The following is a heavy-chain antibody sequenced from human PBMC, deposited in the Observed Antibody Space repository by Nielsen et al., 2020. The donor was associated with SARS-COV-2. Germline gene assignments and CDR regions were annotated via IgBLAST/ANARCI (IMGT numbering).Heavy chain of an antibody. Sequence: LSLTCAASGFTFDDYAMHWVRQAPGKGLEWVSGISWNSGSIGYADSVKGRFTISRDNAKNSLYLQMNSLRAEDTALYYCAKDLLAVAGRNSVVGFDYWGQGTLVTVSS. CDR3: AKDLLAVAGRNSVVGFDY. CDR2: ISWNSGSI. V-gene: IGHV3-9*01. J-gene: IGHJ4*02. CDR1: GFTFDDYA. D-gene: IGHD6-19*01.